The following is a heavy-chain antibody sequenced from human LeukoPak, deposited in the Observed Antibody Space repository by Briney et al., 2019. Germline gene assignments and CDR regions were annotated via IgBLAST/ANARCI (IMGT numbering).Heavy chain of an antibody. V-gene: IGHV1-2*02. CDR2: INPNSGGT. Sequence: ASVKVSCKASGYTFTGYYMHWVRQAPGQGLEWMGWINPNSGGTNYAQKFQGRVTMTGDTSISTAYMELSRLRSDDTAVYYCARVGGYSYGFLDWFDPWGQGTLVTVSS. J-gene: IGHJ5*02. D-gene: IGHD5-18*01. CDR3: ARVGGYSYGFLDWFDP. CDR1: GYTFTGYY.